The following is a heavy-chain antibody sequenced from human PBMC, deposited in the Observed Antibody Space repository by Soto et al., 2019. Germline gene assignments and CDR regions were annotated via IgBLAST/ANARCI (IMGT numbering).Heavy chain of an antibody. V-gene: IGHV3-23*01. CDR1: GFTFSSYA. D-gene: IGHD5-18*01. J-gene: IGHJ4*02. Sequence: EVQLLESGGDLVQPGGSLRLSCAASGFTFSSYAMTWVRQAPGKGLEWVSGVSGTGGRTNYADSVKGRFTISRDNSKNTLYLQMNSLRAEDTAVYYCAKSRGYIDDYFFDYWGQGTLVTVSS. CDR3: AKSRGYIDDYFFDY. CDR2: VSGTGGRT.